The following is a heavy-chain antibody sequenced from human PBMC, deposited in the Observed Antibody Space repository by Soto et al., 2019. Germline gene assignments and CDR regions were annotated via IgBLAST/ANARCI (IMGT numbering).Heavy chain of an antibody. CDR2: MSGSGGST. V-gene: IGHV3-23*01. CDR1: GFTFSYYG. Sequence: EVQLLESGGGLVQPGGSLRLSCAASGFTFSYYGMNWVRQAPGKGLEWVSGMSGSGGSTFYADSVKGRFTASRDNSKNTVYMQMSSLRVEVTAVYYCARGLYTSSWTLDFWGQGTLVTVSS. D-gene: IGHD6-13*01. CDR3: ARGLYTSSWTLDF. J-gene: IGHJ4*02.